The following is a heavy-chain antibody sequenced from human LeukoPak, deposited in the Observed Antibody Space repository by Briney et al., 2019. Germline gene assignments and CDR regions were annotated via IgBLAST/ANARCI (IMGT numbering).Heavy chain of an antibody. Sequence: PGGSLRLSCAASGFTVCSNYMSWVRQAPGKGLEWVSVITGSGGSTYYADSVKGRFTISRDNSKNTLYLQMNSLRAEDTAVYYCAKRVDYGDFSFDCWGQGTLVTVSS. CDR2: ITGSGGST. CDR1: GFTVCSNY. D-gene: IGHD4-17*01. J-gene: IGHJ4*02. V-gene: IGHV3-23*01. CDR3: AKRVDYGDFSFDC.